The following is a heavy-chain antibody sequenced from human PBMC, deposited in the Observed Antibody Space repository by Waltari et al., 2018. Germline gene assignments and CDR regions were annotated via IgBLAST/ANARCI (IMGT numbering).Heavy chain of an antibody. V-gene: IGHV1-69*10. CDR3: ARAPERDSGYDHEGFDY. D-gene: IGHD5-12*01. Sequence: QVQLVQSGAEVKKPGSSVKVSCKASGGTFSSYAISWVRQAPGQGLEWMGGINPILGIANYAQKFQGRVTITADKSTSTAYMELSSLRSEDTAVYYCARAPERDSGYDHEGFDYWGQGTLVTVSS. CDR1: GGTFSSYA. J-gene: IGHJ4*02. CDR2: INPILGIA.